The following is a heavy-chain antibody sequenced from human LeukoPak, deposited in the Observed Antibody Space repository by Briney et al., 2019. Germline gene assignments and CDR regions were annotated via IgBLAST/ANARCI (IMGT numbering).Heavy chain of an antibody. Sequence: SETLSLTCTVSGGSLSNYYWSWVRQPAGKGLEWIGRIYGSGITDYNASLRSRVTMSIDKSQNQFSLKLTSVTAADTAVYYCAREGPLFCGTDCFSFWGQGTLVTVSS. J-gene: IGHJ4*02. CDR3: AREGPLFCGTDCFSF. V-gene: IGHV4-4*07. CDR2: IYGSGIT. D-gene: IGHD2-21*02. CDR1: GGSLSNYY.